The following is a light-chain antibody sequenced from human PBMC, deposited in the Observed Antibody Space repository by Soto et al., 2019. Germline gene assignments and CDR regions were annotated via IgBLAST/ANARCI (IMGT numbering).Light chain of an antibody. Sequence: EIVMTQPPATLSVSPGERATLSCSASQSVSSDLAWYHQKPGQAPRLLIYGASTRATGIPARFSGSGSGTEFTLTINSLQSEDFAVYYCQQYNNWPRTFGQGTKVDNK. J-gene: IGKJ1*01. CDR3: QQYNNWPRT. CDR2: GAS. CDR1: QSVSSD. V-gene: IGKV3-15*01.